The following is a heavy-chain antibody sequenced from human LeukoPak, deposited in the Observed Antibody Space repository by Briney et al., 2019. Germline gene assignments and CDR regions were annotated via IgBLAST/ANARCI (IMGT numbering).Heavy chain of an antibody. CDR2: ISWNSGSI. J-gene: IGHJ6*03. Sequence: PGRSLRLSCAASGFTFDDYAMHWVRQAPGKGLEWVSGISWNSGSIGYADSVKGRFTISRDNAKNSLYLQMNSLRAEDTALYYCAKDGFTYYYYVDVWGKGTTVTVSS. CDR1: GFTFDDYA. V-gene: IGHV3-9*01. CDR3: AKDGFTYYYYVDV.